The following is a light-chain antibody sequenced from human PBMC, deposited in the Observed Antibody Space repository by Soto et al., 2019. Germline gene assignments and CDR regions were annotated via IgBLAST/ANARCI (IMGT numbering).Light chain of an antibody. CDR3: QKYDTVPLT. J-gene: IGKJ1*01. CDR2: DAS. Sequence: DIRMTQSPPSLSASVGDKVTITCRASQDIYNFVAWYQQKPWEVPKLLIYDASTLLSGASSRFSGSGSGTIFTLAINSIQPEDVGSYFCQKYDTVPLTFGQRTKVEV. CDR1: QDIYNF. V-gene: IGKV1-27*01.